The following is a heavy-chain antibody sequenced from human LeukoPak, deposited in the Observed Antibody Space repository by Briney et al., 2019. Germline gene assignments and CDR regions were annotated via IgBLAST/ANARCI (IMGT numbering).Heavy chain of an antibody. D-gene: IGHD6-19*01. Sequence: SGTLSLTCTVSGGSISSYYWSWIRQPPGKGLEWIGYIYYSGSTNYNPSLKSRVTISVDTSKNQFSLKLSSVTAADTAVYYCASYSSGWYDAFDIWGQGTMVTVSS. CDR1: GGSISSYY. J-gene: IGHJ3*02. CDR2: IYYSGST. CDR3: ASYSSGWYDAFDI. V-gene: IGHV4-59*08.